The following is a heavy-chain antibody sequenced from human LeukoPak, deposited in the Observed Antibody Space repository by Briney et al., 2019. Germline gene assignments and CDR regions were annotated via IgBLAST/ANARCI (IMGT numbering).Heavy chain of an antibody. CDR1: GLTISRNW. D-gene: IGHD2-2*01. V-gene: IGHV3-7*01. CDR2: INQDGSAR. J-gene: IGHJ4*02. Sequence: GGSLRLSCAASGLTISRNWMSWVRQAPGKGLEWVANINQDGSARDYVDSVRGRFTISRDNPKNSLFLQMNSLRAEDTALYYCARHDCSSTSCPQSLDYWGGGTLVTVSS. CDR3: ARHDCSSTSCPQSLDY.